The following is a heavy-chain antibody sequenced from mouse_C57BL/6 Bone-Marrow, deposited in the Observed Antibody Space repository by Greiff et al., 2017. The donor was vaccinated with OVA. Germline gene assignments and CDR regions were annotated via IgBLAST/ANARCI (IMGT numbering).Heavy chain of an antibody. CDR3: ARPDYYAMDY. CDR1: GYTFTSYW. Sequence: QVQLQQPGAELVKPGASVNLSCKASGYTFTSYWMHWVKQRPGQGLEWIGMIHPNSGSTNYNEKFKSKATLTVDKSSSTAYMQLSSLTSEDSAVYYCARPDYYAMDYWGQGTSVTVSS. J-gene: IGHJ4*01. V-gene: IGHV1-64*01. CDR2: IHPNSGST.